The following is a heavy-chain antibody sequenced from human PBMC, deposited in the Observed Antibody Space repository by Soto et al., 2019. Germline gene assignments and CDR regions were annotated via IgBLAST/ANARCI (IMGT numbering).Heavy chain of an antibody. Sequence: SETLSLTCAVSGGSISSSNWWSWVRQPPGKGLEWIGEIYHSGSTNYNPSLKSRVTISVDKSKNQFSLKLSSVTAADTAVYYCARDGDWSGYYYYYYGMDVWGQGTTVTVSS. CDR3: ARDGDWSGYYYYYYGMDV. CDR2: IYHSGST. D-gene: IGHD2-21*02. V-gene: IGHV4-4*02. J-gene: IGHJ6*02. CDR1: GGSISSSNW.